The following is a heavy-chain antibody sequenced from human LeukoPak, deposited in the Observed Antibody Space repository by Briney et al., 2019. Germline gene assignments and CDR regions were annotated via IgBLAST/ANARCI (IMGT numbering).Heavy chain of an antibody. V-gene: IGHV5-51*01. D-gene: IGHD2/OR15-2a*01. CDR1: GYSFTSYW. CDR2: IYPGDSDT. CDR3: ARHVIVVRVSSWAFDI. Sequence: GESLKISCKGSGYSFTSYWIGWVRQMPGKGLEWMGIIYPGDSDTRYSPSFQGQVTISADKSISTAYLQWSSLKASDTAMYYCARHVIVVRVSSWAFDIWGQGTMVTVSS. J-gene: IGHJ3*02.